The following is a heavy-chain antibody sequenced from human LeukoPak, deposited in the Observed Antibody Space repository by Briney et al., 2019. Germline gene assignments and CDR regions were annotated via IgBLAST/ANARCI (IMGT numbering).Heavy chain of an antibody. CDR1: GFSFTNHA. J-gene: IGHJ6*02. Sequence: GGSLRLSCAASGFSFTNHAMNWVRQAPGKGLEWVSSISSSSSYIYYADSVKGRFTISRDNAKNSLYLQMNSLRAEDTAVYYCARDKQQLVLSYYYGMDVWGQGTTVTVSS. CDR2: ISSSSSYI. V-gene: IGHV3-21*01. CDR3: ARDKQQLVLSYYYGMDV. D-gene: IGHD6-13*01.